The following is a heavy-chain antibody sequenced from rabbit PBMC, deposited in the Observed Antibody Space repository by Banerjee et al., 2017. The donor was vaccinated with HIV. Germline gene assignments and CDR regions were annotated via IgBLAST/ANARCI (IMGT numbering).Heavy chain of an antibody. V-gene: IGHV1S7*01. CDR2: VDNGGSV. J-gene: IGHJ4*01. Sequence: QSLEESGGDLVKPGASLTLTCTASGFSLSSNDMSWFRQAPGKGLEYIGYVDNGGSVYYASWVNGRFTLSRDIDQSTGCLQLNSLIATDTAMYYCARAANSSGWSDFALWGPGTL. CDR1: GFSLSSND. CDR3: ARAANSSGWSDFAL. D-gene: IGHD4-1*01.